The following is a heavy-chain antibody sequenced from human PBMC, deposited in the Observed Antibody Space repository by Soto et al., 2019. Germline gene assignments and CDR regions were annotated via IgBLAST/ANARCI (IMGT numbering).Heavy chain of an antibody. CDR1: GFTFSNAW. J-gene: IGHJ4*02. CDR2: IKSKTDGGTT. CDR3: AKVPLRPYYFDY. D-gene: IGHD2-21*01. Sequence: GGSLRLSCAASGFTFSNAWMNWFRQAPGKGLEWVGRIKSKTDGGTTDYAAPVKGRFTISRDDSKNTLYLQMNSLRADDTAVYYCAKVPLRPYYFDYWGLGTLVTVSS. V-gene: IGHV3-15*07.